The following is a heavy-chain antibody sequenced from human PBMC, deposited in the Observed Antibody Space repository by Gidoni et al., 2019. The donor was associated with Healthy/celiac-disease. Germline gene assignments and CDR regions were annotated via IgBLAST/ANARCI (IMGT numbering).Heavy chain of an antibody. J-gene: IGHJ6*02. CDR3: AKDAVNLYYYYGMDV. Sequence: EVQLVASGGGLVQPDRSLKLSGAGTGFTFEDYAMHWVRPAPGKGLEWVSGISCNSGSIGYADSVNGRFTISRDNAKNSLYLQMNSLRAEDTALYYCAKDAVNLYYYYGMDVWGQGTTVTVSS. CDR1: GFTFEDYA. V-gene: IGHV3-9*01. CDR2: ISCNSGSI.